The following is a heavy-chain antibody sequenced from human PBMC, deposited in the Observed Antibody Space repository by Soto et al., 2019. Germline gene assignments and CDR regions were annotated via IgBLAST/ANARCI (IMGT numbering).Heavy chain of an antibody. CDR2: ISGSGGGT. CDR3: ARESDH. V-gene: IGHV3-23*01. CDR1: GFTFSSYA. Sequence: PGGSLRLSCAASGFTFSSYAMSWVRQAPGKGLEWVSTISGSGGGTYYADSMKGRFTISRDSSKSTLYLQMYSLRVEDTAVYYCARESDHWGQGTLVTVSS. J-gene: IGHJ4*02.